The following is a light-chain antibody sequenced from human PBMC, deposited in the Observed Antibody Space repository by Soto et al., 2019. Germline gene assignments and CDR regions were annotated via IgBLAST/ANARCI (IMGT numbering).Light chain of an antibody. V-gene: IGKV3-15*01. CDR1: QSVRSN. CDR2: GAS. CDR3: QQYNNWPWT. J-gene: IGKJ1*01. Sequence: EIVMTQSPATLSVSPGEGATLSCGASQSVRSNLAWHQQKPGQAPRLLIYGASTRATGIPARFGGSGSGTEFTLTISSLQSEDFAVYYCQQYNNWPWTVGQGTKVEIK.